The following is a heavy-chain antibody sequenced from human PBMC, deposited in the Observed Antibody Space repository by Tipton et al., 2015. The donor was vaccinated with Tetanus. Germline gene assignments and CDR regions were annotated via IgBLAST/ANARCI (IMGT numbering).Heavy chain of an antibody. CDR3: ARQSASWNFYFDY. J-gene: IGHJ4*02. CDR2: IIPVFGTS. D-gene: IGHD1-7*01. Sequence: QSGAEVKKPGSSVKVSCKASGGPFSEYAFAWVRQAPGQGLEYMGGIIPVFGTSSYAQNFQGRVAITADESTNAVHLEVFSLRSEDTAVYFCARQSASWNFYFDYWGQGTLVIVSS. CDR1: GGPFSEYA. V-gene: IGHV1-69*01.